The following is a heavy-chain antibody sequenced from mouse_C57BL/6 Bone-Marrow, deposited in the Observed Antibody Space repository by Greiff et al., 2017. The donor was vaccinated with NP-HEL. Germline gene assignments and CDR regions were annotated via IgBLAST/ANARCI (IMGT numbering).Heavy chain of an antibody. CDR2: IYPGDGDT. J-gene: IGHJ2*01. CDR3: ASTTPLDY. V-gene: IGHV1-82*01. CDR1: GYAFSSSW. D-gene: IGHD1-1*01. Sequence: VQLQQSGPELVKPGASVKISCKASGYAFSSSWMNWVKQRPGKGLEWIGRIYPGDGDTNYNGKFKGKATLTADKSSSTAYMRLSSLTSEDSAVYFCASTTPLDYWGQGTTLTVSS.